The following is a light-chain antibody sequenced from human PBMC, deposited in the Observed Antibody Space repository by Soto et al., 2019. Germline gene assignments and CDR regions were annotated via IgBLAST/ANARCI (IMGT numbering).Light chain of an antibody. CDR1: QTVKNTY. V-gene: IGKV3-20*01. Sequence: DIVLTQSPGTLSLSPGETATLSCRASQTVKNTYVAWYQQKPGQAPRRLIFGASSRASGVPDRFSGSGSGTDFTLTVTSLQSEDFGIYYCQQYTDWPTTFGRGTKVEIK. CDR2: GAS. CDR3: QQYTDWPTT. J-gene: IGKJ1*01.